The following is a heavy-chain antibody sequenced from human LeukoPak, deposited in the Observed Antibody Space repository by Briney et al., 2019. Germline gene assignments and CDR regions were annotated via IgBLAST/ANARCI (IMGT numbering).Heavy chain of an antibody. CDR3: ARDLGIDYYYYMDV. CDR2: IKQDGSEK. CDR1: GFTFSSYW. Sequence: GGSLILSCAALGFTFSSYWMSWVGPAPGKGLDGVANIKQDGSEKYYVDSVKGRFTISRDNAKNSLYLQMNSLRAEDTAVYYCARDLGIDYYYYMDVWGKGTTATVSS. V-gene: IGHV3-7*01. J-gene: IGHJ6*03.